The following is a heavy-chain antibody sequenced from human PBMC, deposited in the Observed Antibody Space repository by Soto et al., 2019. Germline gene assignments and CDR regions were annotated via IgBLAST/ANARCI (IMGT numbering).Heavy chain of an antibody. D-gene: IGHD3-16*01. J-gene: IGHJ4*02. CDR2: IYPGDSDT. CDR3: ARLGGDTSDFEY. Sequence: GESLKISCNGSGYSFTSDWIAWVRQMPGKGLEWMGIIYPGDSDTRYSPSFQGQVTISADKSVSTAYLQWSSLKASDAAMYYCARLGGDTSDFEYWGQGTLVTVSS. V-gene: IGHV5-51*01. CDR1: GYSFTSDW.